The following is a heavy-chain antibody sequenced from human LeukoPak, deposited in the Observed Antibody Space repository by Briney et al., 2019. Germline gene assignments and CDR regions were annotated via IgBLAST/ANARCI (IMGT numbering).Heavy chain of an antibody. J-gene: IGHJ2*01. V-gene: IGHV3-23*01. CDR3: AKGEPYYYDSSGYFGGVHWYFDL. Sequence: PGGSLRLSCAASGFTFSSYAMSWVRQAPGKGLEWVSAISGSGGSTYYADSVKGRFTISRDNSKNTLYLQMNSLRAEDTAVYYCAKGEPYYYDSSGYFGGVHWYFDLWGRGTLVTVSS. CDR2: ISGSGGST. D-gene: IGHD3-22*01. CDR1: GFTFSSYA.